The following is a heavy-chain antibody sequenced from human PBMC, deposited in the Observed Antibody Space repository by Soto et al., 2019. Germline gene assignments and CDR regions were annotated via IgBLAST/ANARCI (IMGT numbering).Heavy chain of an antibody. Sequence: TPSLTCTFSGFALSTSGVGVGWIRQPPGKALEWLALIYWNDDKRYSPSLKSRLTITKDTSKNQVVLTMTNMDPVDTATYYCAHSALGIASAGDYYYGMDVWGQGTTVTVSS. CDR3: AHSALGIASAGDYYYGMDV. J-gene: IGHJ6*02. CDR2: IYWNDDK. D-gene: IGHD6-13*01. CDR1: GFALSTSGVG. V-gene: IGHV2-5*01.